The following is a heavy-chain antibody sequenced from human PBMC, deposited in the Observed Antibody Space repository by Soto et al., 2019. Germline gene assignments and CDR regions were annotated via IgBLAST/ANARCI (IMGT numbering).Heavy chain of an antibody. J-gene: IGHJ4*02. CDR2: VSGSGGST. V-gene: IGHV3-23*01. Sequence: EVQLLESGGGLVQPGGSLRLSCAASGFTFSSYAMRLVRQAPVKGLEWVSAVSGSGGSTYYADSVKGRFTISRDNSKNTLYLQMNSLRAEDMAVYYCARRGSGSYSEYWGQGTLVTVSS. D-gene: IGHD1-26*01. CDR1: GFTFSSYA. CDR3: ARRGSGSYSEY.